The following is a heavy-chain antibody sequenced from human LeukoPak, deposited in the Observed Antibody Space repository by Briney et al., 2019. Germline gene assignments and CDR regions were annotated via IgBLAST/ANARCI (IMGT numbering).Heavy chain of an antibody. Sequence: SETLSLTCTVSGGSISSGGYYWSWIRQHPGKGLEWIGYIYYSGSTYYNPSLKSRVTISVDTSKNQFSLKLSSVTAADTAVYYCARGKLARYCSSTSCYILTFDYWGQGTLVTVSS. CDR3: ARGKLARYCSSTSCYILTFDY. J-gene: IGHJ4*02. V-gene: IGHV4-31*03. CDR1: GGSISSGGYY. D-gene: IGHD2-2*02. CDR2: IYYSGST.